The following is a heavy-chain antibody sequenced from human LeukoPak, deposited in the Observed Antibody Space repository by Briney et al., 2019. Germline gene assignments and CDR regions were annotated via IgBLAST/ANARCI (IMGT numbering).Heavy chain of an antibody. J-gene: IGHJ4*02. Sequence: PSETLSLTCTVSGGSMSSYYWSWIRQPAGKGLEWVGHIYTSGSTNYNPSLKSRVTMSVDTSKNQFSLKLSSVTAADTAVYYCARDRWGYGTGSFDYWGQGTLVTVSS. D-gene: IGHD2-8*02. CDR1: GGSMSSYY. CDR2: IYTSGST. CDR3: ARDRWGYGTGSFDY. V-gene: IGHV4-4*07.